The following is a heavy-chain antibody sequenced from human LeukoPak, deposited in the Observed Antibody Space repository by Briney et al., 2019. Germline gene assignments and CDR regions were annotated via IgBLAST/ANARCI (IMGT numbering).Heavy chain of an antibody. J-gene: IGHJ4*02. V-gene: IGHV3-21*01. Sequence: KPGGSLRLSCAASGFTFSSYSMNWVRHAPGKGLEWVSSISSSSSYTYYTDSVKGRFTISRDNAKNSLYLQMNSLRAEDTAVYYCARDARPYDILTGYSIYFDYWGQGTLVTISS. D-gene: IGHD3-9*01. CDR1: GFTFSSYS. CDR3: ARDARPYDILTGYSIYFDY. CDR2: ISSSSSYT.